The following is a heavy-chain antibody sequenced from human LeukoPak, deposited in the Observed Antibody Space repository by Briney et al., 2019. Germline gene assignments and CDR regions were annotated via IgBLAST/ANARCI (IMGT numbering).Heavy chain of an antibody. CDR3: AKEGLMVRGAFDI. V-gene: IGHV3-30*18. D-gene: IGHD3-10*01. CDR2: IGSDGKTT. Sequence: GRSLRLSCAASGFTFSTYGTHWVRQAPGKGLEWVAVIGSDGKTTYYADSVKGRFTMSRDNFRNTLHLQMDSLRPEDTAVYYCAKEGLMVRGAFDIWGQGTMVTVSS. CDR1: GFTFSTYG. J-gene: IGHJ3*02.